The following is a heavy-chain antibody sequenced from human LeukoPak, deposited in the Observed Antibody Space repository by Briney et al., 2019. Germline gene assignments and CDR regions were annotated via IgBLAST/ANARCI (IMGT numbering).Heavy chain of an antibody. J-gene: IGHJ6*03. Sequence: ASVKVSCKASGYTFTSYDINWVRQATGQGLEWMGWMNPNSGNTGYAQKFQGRVTMTRNISISTAYMELSSLRSEDTAVYYCARRGYYDSSGYYYYYYYMDVWGKGTTVTVSS. CDR1: GYTFTSYD. CDR3: ARRGYYDSSGYYYYYYYMDV. CDR2: MNPNSGNT. V-gene: IGHV1-8*01. D-gene: IGHD3-22*01.